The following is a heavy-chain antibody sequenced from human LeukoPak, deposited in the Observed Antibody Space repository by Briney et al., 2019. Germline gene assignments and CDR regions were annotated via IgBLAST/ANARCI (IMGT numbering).Heavy chain of an antibody. V-gene: IGHV4-59*11. CDR2: IYYSGST. D-gene: IGHD6-6*01. J-gene: IGHJ5*02. CDR3: ARVPGSSIAARPGAWFDP. Sequence: PSETLSLTCTVSGGSISSHYWSWIRQPPGKGLEWIGYIYYSGSTNYNPSLKSRVTISVDTSKNQFSLKLSSVTAADTAVYYCARVPGSSIAARPGAWFDPWGQGTLVTVSS. CDR1: GGSISSHY.